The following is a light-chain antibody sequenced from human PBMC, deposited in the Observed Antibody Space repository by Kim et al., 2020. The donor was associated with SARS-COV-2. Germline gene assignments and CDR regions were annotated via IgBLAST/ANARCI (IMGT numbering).Light chain of an antibody. J-gene: IGKJ2*01. CDR3: QQYDRSPYT. CDR2: GTS. V-gene: IGKV3-20*01. Sequence: SPGERATPSCRASQSVASNHLAWFQQNPGQAPRLLVYGTSSRATGIPDRFSGSGSGTDFTLTISRLEPEDFAIYYCQQYDRSPYTFGQGTKLEI. CDR1: QSVASNH.